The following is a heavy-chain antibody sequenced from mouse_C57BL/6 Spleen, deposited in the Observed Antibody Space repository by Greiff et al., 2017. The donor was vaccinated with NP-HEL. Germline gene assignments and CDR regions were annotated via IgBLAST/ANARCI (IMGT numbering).Heavy chain of an antibody. CDR2: IDPETGGT. CDR3: TRGPYYYGSLDY. J-gene: IGHJ2*01. Sequence: SGAELVRPGASVTLSCKASGYTFTDYEMHWVKQTPVHGLEWIGAIDPETGGTAYNQKFKGKAILTADKSSSTAYMELRSLTSEDSAVYYCTRGPYYYGSLDYWGQGTTLTVSS. V-gene: IGHV1-15*01. D-gene: IGHD1-1*01. CDR1: GYTFTDYE.